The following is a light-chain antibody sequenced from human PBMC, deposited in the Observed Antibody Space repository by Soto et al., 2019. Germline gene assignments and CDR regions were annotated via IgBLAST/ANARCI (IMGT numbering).Light chain of an antibody. J-gene: IGLJ2*01. CDR3: ATWDDSLNVLV. V-gene: IGLV1-44*01. CDR2: SNN. Sequence: QSVLTQPPSASGTPGQRVTISCSGSSSNIGSNPVNWYQQLPGTAPKPLIYSNNQRPSGVPDRFSGSKSGTSASLAISGLQSEDEADYYCATWDDSLNVLVFGGGTKLTVL. CDR1: SSNIGSNP.